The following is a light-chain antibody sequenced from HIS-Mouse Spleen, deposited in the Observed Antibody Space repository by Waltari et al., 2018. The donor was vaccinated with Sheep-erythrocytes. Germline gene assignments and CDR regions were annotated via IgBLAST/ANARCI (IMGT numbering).Light chain of an antibody. V-gene: IGKV1-8*01. CDR1: QGISSY. Sequence: AIRMTQSPSSLSASTGARVTITCRASQGISSYFAWYQQKPGKAPKLLIYAASTLQSGVPSRFSGSGSGTDFTLTISCLQSEDFATYYCQQYYSYPPWTFGQGTKLEIK. J-gene: IGKJ2*02. CDR3: QQYYSYPPWT. CDR2: AAS.